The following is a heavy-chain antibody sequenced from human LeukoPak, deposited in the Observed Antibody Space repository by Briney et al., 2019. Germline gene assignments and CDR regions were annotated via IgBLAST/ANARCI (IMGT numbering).Heavy chain of an antibody. V-gene: IGHV1-69*06. D-gene: IGHD5-24*01. CDR3: ARGRDGYLN. J-gene: IGHJ4*02. CDR1: GGTFSSYA. Sequence: GASVKVSCKASGGTFSSYAISWVRQAPGQGLEWMGGIIPIFGTANYAQKFQGRVTITADKSTSTAYMELRSLRSDDTAVYYCARGRDGYLNWGQGTLVTVSS. CDR2: IIPIFGTA.